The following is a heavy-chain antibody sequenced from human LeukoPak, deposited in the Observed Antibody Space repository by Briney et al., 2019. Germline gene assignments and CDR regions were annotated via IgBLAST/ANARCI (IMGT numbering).Heavy chain of an antibody. V-gene: IGHV3-48*01. J-gene: IGHJ4*02. D-gene: IGHD4-17*01. CDR2: ISSSSSTI. CDR3: ARSDYGAHFDY. Sequence: PGGSLRLSCAASGFTFSSYSMNWVRQAPGKGLEWVSYISSSSSTIYYADSVKGRFTISRDNSKNTLYLQMNSLRAEDTAVYYCARSDYGAHFDYWGQGTLVTVSS. CDR1: GFTFSSYS.